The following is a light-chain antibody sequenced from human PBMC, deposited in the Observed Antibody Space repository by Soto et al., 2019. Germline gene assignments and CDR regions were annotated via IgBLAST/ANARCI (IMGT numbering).Light chain of an antibody. V-gene: IGKV1-13*02. CDR1: QGIGSA. J-gene: IGKJ4*01. CDR2: DAS. CDR3: QNFRSSAIS. Sequence: AIQLTQSPSSLSASVGDRVSITCRASQGIGSALAWYQLKPGAAPALLIYDASTLESGVPSRFSGSRSGADFTLTISSLQPEDFATYYCQNFRSSAISFGGGTKVELK.